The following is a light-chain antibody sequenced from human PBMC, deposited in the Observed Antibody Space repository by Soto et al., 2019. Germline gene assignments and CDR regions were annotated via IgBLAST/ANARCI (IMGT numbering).Light chain of an antibody. CDR1: MRDVGSYNL. J-gene: IGLJ3*02. CDR2: EVR. CDR3: SAYTATSALV. V-gene: IGLV2-14*01. Sequence: QSVLTQPASVSGSAGQSITISCSGTMRDVGSYNLVSWYQQHPGTAPKLIIYEVRNRPSGISTRFSGSRSGNTASLTISGLQPEDECDYYCSAYTATSALVFGRGTKVTVL.